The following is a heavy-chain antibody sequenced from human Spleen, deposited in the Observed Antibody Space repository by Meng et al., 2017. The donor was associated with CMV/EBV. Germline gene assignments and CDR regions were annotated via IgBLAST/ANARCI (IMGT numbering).Heavy chain of an antibody. J-gene: IGHJ4*02. V-gene: IGHV4-61*01. D-gene: IGHD1-26*01. CDR3: ARALPSPGGIVGATRFGY. CDR1: SVSSGSYY. CDR2: IYYSGST. Sequence: SVSSGSYYWSWIRQPPGKGLEWIGYIYYSGSTNYNPSLKSRVTISVDTSKNQFSLKLSSVTAADTAVYYCARALPSPGGIVGATRFGYWGQGTLVTVSS.